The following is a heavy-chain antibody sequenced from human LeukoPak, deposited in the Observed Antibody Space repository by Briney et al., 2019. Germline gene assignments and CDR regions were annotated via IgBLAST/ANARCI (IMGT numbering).Heavy chain of an antibody. V-gene: IGHV3-30-3*01. D-gene: IGHD3-22*01. J-gene: IGHJ4*02. CDR3: VRESEYYFDHSASFDY. CDR1: GFTFTAYL. Sequence: GRSLRLSCAASGFTFTAYLIHWVRQAPGEGPEWVAVMSSDGNAMFYADSVKGRFTISRDNSKNTLYLQMNSLRAEDTAVYYCVRESEYYFDHSASFDYWGQGTLVTVSS. CDR2: MSSDGNAM.